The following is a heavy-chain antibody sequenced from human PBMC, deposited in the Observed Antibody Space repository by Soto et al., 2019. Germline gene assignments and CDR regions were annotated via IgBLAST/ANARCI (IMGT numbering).Heavy chain of an antibody. CDR2: INPNSGGT. Sequence: ASVKVSCKASGYTFTGYYMHWVRQAPGQGLEWMGWINPNSGGTNYAQKFQGWVTMTRDTSISTAYMELSRLRSDDTAVYYCTTLSITIFGVVLMDVWGQGTTVTVSS. D-gene: IGHD3-3*01. V-gene: IGHV1-2*04. J-gene: IGHJ6*02. CDR3: TTLSITIFGVVLMDV. CDR1: GYTFTGYY.